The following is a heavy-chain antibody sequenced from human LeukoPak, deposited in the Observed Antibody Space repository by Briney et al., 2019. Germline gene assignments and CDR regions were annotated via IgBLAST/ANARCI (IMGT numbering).Heavy chain of an antibody. CDR1: GFTFDDNA. D-gene: IGHD1-20*01. V-gene: IGHV3-43*02. CDR3: AKVGITGTTLGY. CDR2: ISGDGGST. J-gene: IGHJ4*02. Sequence: PGVSLRLSCAASGFTFDDNAMHWDRQAPGKGLEWVSLISGDGGSTYYADSVKGRFTISRDNSKNSLYLQMNSLRTEDTALYYCAKVGITGTTLGYWGQGTLVTVSS.